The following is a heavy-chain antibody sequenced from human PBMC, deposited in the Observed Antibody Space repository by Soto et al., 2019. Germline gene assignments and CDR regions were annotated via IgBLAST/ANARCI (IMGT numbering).Heavy chain of an antibody. D-gene: IGHD2-2*01. J-gene: IGHJ3*02. V-gene: IGHV1-24*01. Sequence: ASVKVSCKVSGYTLTELSMHWVRQAPGKGLEWMGGFDPEDGETIYAQKFQGRVTMTEDTSTDTAYMEPSSLRSEDTAVYYCATDCSSTSCHGPFDIWGQGTMVTVSS. CDR2: FDPEDGET. CDR1: GYTLTELS. CDR3: ATDCSSTSCHGPFDI.